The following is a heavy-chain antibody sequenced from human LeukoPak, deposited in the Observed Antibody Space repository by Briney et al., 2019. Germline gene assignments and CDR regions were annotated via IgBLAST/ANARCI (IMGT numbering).Heavy chain of an antibody. CDR3: AKGGRGHSYGCDY. Sequence: GGSLRLSCAASGFTFSSYGMHWVRQAPGKGLEWVALIPFDGSIKYYADSVKGRFTISRDNSKNTLYLQMNSLRPEDTAVYYCAKGGRGHSYGCDYWGQGTLVTVSS. J-gene: IGHJ4*02. D-gene: IGHD5-18*01. V-gene: IGHV3-30*18. CDR1: GFTFSSYG. CDR2: IPFDGSIK.